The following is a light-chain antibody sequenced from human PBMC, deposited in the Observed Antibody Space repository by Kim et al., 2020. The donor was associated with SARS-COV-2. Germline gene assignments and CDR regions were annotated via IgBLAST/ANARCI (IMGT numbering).Light chain of an antibody. CDR3: HQTYSYPRT. CDR1: QSIINY. J-gene: IGKJ2*02. V-gene: IGKV1-39*01. Sequence: SAAGCDSVTPTCRASQSIINYLTWHQQKPGKAPKLLIYAASSLQSGVASKFSAGGSGTDFSLTISSLQPEDFATYFCHQTYSYPRTFGQGTKLEI. CDR2: AAS.